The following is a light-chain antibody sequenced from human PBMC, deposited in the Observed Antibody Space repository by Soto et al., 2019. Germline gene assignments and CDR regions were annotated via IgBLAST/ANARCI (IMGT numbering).Light chain of an antibody. CDR3: QTWGTANVV. CDR1: SGHSSYA. Sequence: QPVLTQSPSASASLGASVKLTCTLSSGHSSYAIAWHQQQPEKGPRYLMKLKSDGSHSKGDGIPDRFSGSSSGAERYLTISSLQSEDEANYYCQTWGTANVVFGGGTKLTVL. J-gene: IGLJ2*01. CDR2: LKSDGSH. V-gene: IGLV4-69*01.